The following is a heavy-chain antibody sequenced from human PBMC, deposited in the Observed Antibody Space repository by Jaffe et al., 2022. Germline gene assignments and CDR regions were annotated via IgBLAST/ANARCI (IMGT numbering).Heavy chain of an antibody. D-gene: IGHD6-13*01. CDR1: GFTFSSYG. CDR2: IRYDGSNK. Sequence: QVQLVESGGGVVQPGGSLRLSCAASGFTFSSYGMHWVRQAPGKGLEWVAFIRYDGSNKYYADSVKGRFTISRDNSKNTLYLQMNSLRAEDTAVYYCAKEKKKGHEKQQLVGVPLLPVDYWGQGTLVTVSS. CDR3: AKEKKKGHEKQQLVGVPLLPVDY. V-gene: IGHV3-30*02. J-gene: IGHJ4*02.